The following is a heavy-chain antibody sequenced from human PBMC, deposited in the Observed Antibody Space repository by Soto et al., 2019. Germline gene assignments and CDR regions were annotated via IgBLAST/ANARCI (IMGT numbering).Heavy chain of an antibody. Sequence: EVQLLESGGGLVQPGGSLRLSCGVSGFTFNDFEMNWVRQAPGKGLEWLAYIDGSGTTKKYADSVRGRFTISRDNPNNSLFLQMRSLSAPDTAIYYCARGYGRFNYGGQGPLVSVSS. CDR1: GFTFNDFE. J-gene: IGHJ4*02. V-gene: IGHV3-48*03. D-gene: IGHD4-17*01. CDR2: IDGSGTTK. CDR3: ARGYGRFNY.